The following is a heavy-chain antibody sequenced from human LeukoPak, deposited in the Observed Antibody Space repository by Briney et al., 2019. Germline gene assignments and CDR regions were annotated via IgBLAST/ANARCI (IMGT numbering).Heavy chain of an antibody. CDR2: IYTSGST. V-gene: IGHV4-4*07. D-gene: IGHD3-10*01. CDR3: ARDRITMVRGVIDYYYYYMDV. CDR1: GGSISSYY. Sequence: PSETLSLTCTVSGGSISSYYWSWIRQPAGKGLEWIGRIYTSGSTNYNPSLKSRVTMSVDTSKNQFSLKLSSVTAADTAAYYCARDRITMVRGVIDYYYYYMDVWGKGTTVTVSS. J-gene: IGHJ6*03.